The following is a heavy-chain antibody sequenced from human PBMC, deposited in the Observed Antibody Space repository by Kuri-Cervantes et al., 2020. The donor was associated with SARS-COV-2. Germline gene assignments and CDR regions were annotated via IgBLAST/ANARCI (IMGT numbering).Heavy chain of an antibody. CDR2: IYYSGST. CDR1: GYSISSGYY. J-gene: IGHJ6*03. Sequence: SETLSLTCAVSGYSISSGYYWGWIRQPPGKGLEWIGSIYYSGSTKYNPSLESRVTISLDTSRNQFSLKLSSVTAADSAVYYCARSGYYSRGVTYYYMDVWDKGTTVIVSS. V-gene: IGHV4-38-2*01. D-gene: IGHD3-22*01. CDR3: ARSGYYSRGVTYYYMDV.